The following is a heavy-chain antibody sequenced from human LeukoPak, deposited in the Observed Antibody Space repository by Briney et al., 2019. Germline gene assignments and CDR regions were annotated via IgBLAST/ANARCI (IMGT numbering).Heavy chain of an antibody. D-gene: IGHD6-13*01. Sequence: ASVKVSCKASGGTFSSYAISWVRQAPGQGLEWMGRIIPILGIANYAQKFQGRVTITADKSTSTAYMELSSLRSEDTAVYYCARDFVGSSWYQLGYWSQGTLVTVSS. J-gene: IGHJ4*02. CDR3: ARDFVGSSWYQLGY. CDR2: IIPILGIA. CDR1: GGTFSSYA. V-gene: IGHV1-69*04.